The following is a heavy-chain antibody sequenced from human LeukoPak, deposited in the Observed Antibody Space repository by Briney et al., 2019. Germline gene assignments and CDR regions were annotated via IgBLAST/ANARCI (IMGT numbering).Heavy chain of an antibody. V-gene: IGHV4-59*08. D-gene: IGHD6-13*01. CDR1: GASISTYY. CDR2: IYYSVTT. Sequence: PSETLSLTCTVSGASISTYYWSWIRQPPGKGLGWIGYIYYSVTTNYNPSLQSRVTIEIDTSKNQVSLEVTSVTAADTAVYYCARRVVESAAVTGRNWFDPWGQGTLVTVSS. CDR3: ARRVVESAAVTGRNWFDP. J-gene: IGHJ5*02.